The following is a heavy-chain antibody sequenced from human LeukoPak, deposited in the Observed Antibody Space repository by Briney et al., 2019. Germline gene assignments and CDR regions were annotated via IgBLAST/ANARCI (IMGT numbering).Heavy chain of an antibody. D-gene: IGHD3-3*01. CDR1: GFTFSSYT. CDR2: ISGSGGST. Sequence: GGSLRLSCAASGFTFSSYTMSWVRQAPGKGLEWVSAISGSGGSTYYADSVKGRFTISRDNSKNTLYLQMNSLRAEDTAVYYCAKHTIFGVVIPSRYGMGVWGQGTTVTVSS. J-gene: IGHJ6*02. V-gene: IGHV3-23*01. CDR3: AKHTIFGVVIPSRYGMGV.